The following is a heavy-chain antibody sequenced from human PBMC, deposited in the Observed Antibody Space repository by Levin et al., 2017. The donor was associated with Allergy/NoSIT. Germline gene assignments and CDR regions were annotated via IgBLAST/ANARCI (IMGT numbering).Heavy chain of an antibody. J-gene: IGHJ4*02. CDR1: GFTFSDYY. Sequence: PGGSLRLSCAASGFTFSDYYMGWIRQAPGKGLECLSYISISDNTIYYPDSVKGRFTISRDNARNSLHLQMHTLRSEDTAVYYCARAPRTSEGELGFDSWGQGTLVTVSS. CDR2: ISISDNTI. D-gene: IGHD1-26*01. V-gene: IGHV3-11*01. CDR3: ARAPRTSEGELGFDS.